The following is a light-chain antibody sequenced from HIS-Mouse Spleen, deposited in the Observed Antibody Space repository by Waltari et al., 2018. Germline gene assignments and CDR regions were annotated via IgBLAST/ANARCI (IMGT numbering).Light chain of an antibody. J-gene: IGLJ3*02. CDR1: SSAVGLSNL. V-gene: IGLV2-23*01. CDR2: EGS. Sequence: QSALTQPASVSGSPGQSITIPCNGTSSAVGLSNLVSLYQQHPGKTPKLMIYEGSKRPSGVSNRFSGSKSGNTASLTISGLQAEDEADYYCCSYAGSSTWVLGGGTKLTVL. CDR3: CSYAGSSTWV.